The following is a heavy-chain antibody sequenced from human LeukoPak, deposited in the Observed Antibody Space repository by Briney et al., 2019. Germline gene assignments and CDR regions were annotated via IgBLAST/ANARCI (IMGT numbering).Heavy chain of an antibody. CDR1: GGSISSGSYY. D-gene: IGHD3-10*01. J-gene: IGHJ6*03. CDR2: IYTSGST. Sequence: PSQTLPLTCTVSGGSISSGSYYWSWIRQPAGKGLEWIGRIYTSGSTNYNPSLKSRVTISVDTSKNQFSLKLSSVTAADTAVYYCARDSFRLWFGELLYYMDVWGKGTTVTVSS. V-gene: IGHV4-61*02. CDR3: ARDSFRLWFGELLYYMDV.